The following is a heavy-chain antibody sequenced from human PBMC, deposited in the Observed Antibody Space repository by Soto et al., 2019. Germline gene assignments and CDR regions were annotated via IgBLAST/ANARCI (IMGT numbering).Heavy chain of an antibody. J-gene: IGHJ5*02. CDR1: GFTFGNYA. CDR3: ARTQGFENNWFDP. CDR2: ISSSSSSI. Sequence: GGSLRLSCAASGFTFGNYAFSWVRQAPGKGLEWVSFISSSSSSIYYADSVKGRFTTSRDNAKNSLYLQMNSLRAEDTAVYYCARTQGFENNWFDPWGQGTLVTVSS. V-gene: IGHV3-21*01. D-gene: IGHD3-16*01.